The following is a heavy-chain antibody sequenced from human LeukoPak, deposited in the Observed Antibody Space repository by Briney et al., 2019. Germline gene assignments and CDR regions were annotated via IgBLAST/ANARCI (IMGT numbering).Heavy chain of an antibody. D-gene: IGHD3-10*01. CDR1: GFTFSSYE. Sequence: GGSLRLSCAASGFTFSSYEVNWVRQAPGKGLEWVSYISSSGSTIYYADSVKGRFTISRDNAKNSLYLQMNSLRAEDTAIYYCASLLVRPRDWFDPWGQGTLVTVSS. J-gene: IGHJ5*02. CDR3: ASLLVRPRDWFDP. CDR2: ISSSGSTI. V-gene: IGHV3-48*03.